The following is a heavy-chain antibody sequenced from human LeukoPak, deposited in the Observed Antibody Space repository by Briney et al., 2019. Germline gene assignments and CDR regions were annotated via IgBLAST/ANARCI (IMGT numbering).Heavy chain of an antibody. Sequence: GGSLRLSCAASGFTFSSYSMTWVRQAPGKGLEWVSSISSSSSYIYYADSVKGRFTISRDNAKNSLYLQMNSLRAEDTAVYYCSLSSWIVQDAFDIWGQGTMVTVSS. CDR2: ISSSSSYI. CDR3: SLSSWIVQDAFDI. J-gene: IGHJ3*02. CDR1: GFTFSSYS. V-gene: IGHV3-21*01. D-gene: IGHD6-13*01.